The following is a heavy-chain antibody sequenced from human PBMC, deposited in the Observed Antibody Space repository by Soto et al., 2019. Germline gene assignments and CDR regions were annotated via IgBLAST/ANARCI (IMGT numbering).Heavy chain of an antibody. CDR3: ARVGHITNDGMAV. J-gene: IGHJ6*02. V-gene: IGHV1-69*01. CDR1: GGTFSSYP. Sequence: QVKLVQSGSEVKKPGSSVKVSCGASGGTFSSYPINWVRQAPGQGLEWMGGIIPFFGTSNYAQKFQGRVTITADESTSSAYMELSSLRSEDTAVDYCARVGHITNDGMAVWGQGTTVTVSS. CDR2: IIPFFGTS. D-gene: IGHD1-26*01.